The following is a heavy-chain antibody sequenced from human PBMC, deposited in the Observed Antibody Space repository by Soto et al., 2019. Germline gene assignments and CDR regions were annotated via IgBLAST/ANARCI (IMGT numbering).Heavy chain of an antibody. Sequence: SETLSLTCTVSGGSISSYGCSWIRKPPGKGLEWIGYIYYSGSTNYNPSLKSRVTISVDTSKNQFSLKLSSVTAADTAVYYCARHFSSASPIFHAAFDIRGQGTMVTVS. D-gene: IGHD6-6*01. CDR2: IYYSGST. CDR1: GGSISSYG. CDR3: ARHFSSASPIFHAAFDI. V-gene: IGHV4-59*08. J-gene: IGHJ3*02.